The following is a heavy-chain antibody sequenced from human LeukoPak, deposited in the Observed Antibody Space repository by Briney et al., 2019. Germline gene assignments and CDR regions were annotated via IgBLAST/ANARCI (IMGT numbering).Heavy chain of an antibody. CDR3: ARGLDY. D-gene: IGHD3/OR15-3a*01. V-gene: IGHV3-48*02. CDR2: ITSTGSTK. Sequence: PAGTLRLSCAASGFTFSSYNMNWVRQAPGKGLEWVSYITSTGSTKYYADSVRGRFTISRDNAKNSLFLQMSSLRDEDTAVYYCARGLDYWGQGTLVTVSS. CDR1: GFTFSSYN. J-gene: IGHJ4*02.